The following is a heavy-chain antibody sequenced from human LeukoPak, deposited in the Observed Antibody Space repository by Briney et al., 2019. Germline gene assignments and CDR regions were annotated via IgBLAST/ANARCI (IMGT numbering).Heavy chain of an antibody. J-gene: IGHJ5*02. CDR3: ATTGMTTVTTGGFDP. CDR1: GYTFTSYD. Sequence: ASVKVSCKASGYTFTSYDTNWVRQATGQGLEWMGWMNPNSGNTGYAQKFQGRVTMTRNTSISTAYMELSSLRSEDTAVYYCATTGMTTVTTGGFDPWGQGTLVTVSS. D-gene: IGHD4-17*01. V-gene: IGHV1-8*01. CDR2: MNPNSGNT.